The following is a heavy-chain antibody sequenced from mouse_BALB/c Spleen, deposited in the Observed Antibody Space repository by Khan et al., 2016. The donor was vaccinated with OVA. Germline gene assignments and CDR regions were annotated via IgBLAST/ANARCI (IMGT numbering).Heavy chain of an antibody. J-gene: IGHJ2*01. CDR3: ARTPRIDY. CDR2: ISYNGST. Sequence: EVPLPASGPGLVKPSQSLSLTCTVTGYSITSGYYWNWIRQFPGNKLEWMGFISYNGSTNYNPSLKNRISITRDTSKNQFFLKLNSVTTEDTATYYWARTPRIDYWGQGTTLTVSS. D-gene: IGHD3-1*01. V-gene: IGHV3-6*01. CDR1: GYSITSGYY.